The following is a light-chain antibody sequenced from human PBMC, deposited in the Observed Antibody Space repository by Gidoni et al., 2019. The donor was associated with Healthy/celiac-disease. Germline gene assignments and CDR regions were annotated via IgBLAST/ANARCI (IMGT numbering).Light chain of an antibody. CDR2: SNN. V-gene: IGLV1-44*01. CDR3: AAWDDSLNGAV. J-gene: IGLJ7*01. Sequence: QSVLTQPPSASGTPGQGVTISCSGSSPNIGSHPVNWYQQLPGTAPKLLLYSNNQRPSGVPDRFSGSKSGPSASLAISGLQSEDEADYYCAAWDDSLNGAVFGGGTQLTVL. CDR1: SPNIGSHP.